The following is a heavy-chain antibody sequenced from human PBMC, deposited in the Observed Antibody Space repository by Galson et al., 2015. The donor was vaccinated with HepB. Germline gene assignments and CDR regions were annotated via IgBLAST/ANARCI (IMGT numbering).Heavy chain of an antibody. CDR3: ARELARGDDDFDY. D-gene: IGHD2-21*01. J-gene: IGHJ4*02. V-gene: IGHV3-33*01. CDR1: GFTFSSYG. Sequence: SLRLSCAASGFTFSSYGMHWVRQAPGKGLEWVAVIWYDGSNKYYADSVKGRFTISRDNSKNTLYLQMNSLRAEDTAVYYCARELARGDDDFDYGGQGTLVTVSS. CDR2: IWYDGSNK.